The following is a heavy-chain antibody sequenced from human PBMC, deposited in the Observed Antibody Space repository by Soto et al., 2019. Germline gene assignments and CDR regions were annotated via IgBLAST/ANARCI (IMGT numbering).Heavy chain of an antibody. CDR3: ASAISIFAVVIGGPYYYGMDV. CDR2: IIPIFGTA. Sequence: SVKVSCKASGGTFSSYAISWVRQAPGQGLEWMGGIIPIFGTANYAQKFQGRVTITADESTSTAYMELSSLRSEDTAVYYCASAISIFAVVIGGPYYYGMDVWGQGSTGTVSS. CDR1: GGTFSSYA. J-gene: IGHJ6*02. D-gene: IGHD3-3*01. V-gene: IGHV1-69*13.